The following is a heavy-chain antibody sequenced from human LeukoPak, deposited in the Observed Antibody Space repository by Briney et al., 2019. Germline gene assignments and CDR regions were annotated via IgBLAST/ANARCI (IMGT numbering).Heavy chain of an antibody. Sequence: SETLSLTCTVSGGSISNYFWSWIRQPPGKGLEWIGYIYYSGSTNYNPSLKSRVTVSVDTSKNQFSLKLSSVTAADTAVYYCARVVDEHQLQTGWFDPWGQGTLVTVSS. CDR3: ARVVDEHQLQTGWFDP. CDR2: IYYSGST. D-gene: IGHD6-13*01. V-gene: IGHV4-59*01. CDR1: GGSISNYF. J-gene: IGHJ5*02.